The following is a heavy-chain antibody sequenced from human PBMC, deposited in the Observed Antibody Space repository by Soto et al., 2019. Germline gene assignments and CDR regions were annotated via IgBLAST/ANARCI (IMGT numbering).Heavy chain of an antibody. V-gene: IGHV4-31*11. CDR1: GGSISSGGYY. CDR2: IYYSGST. Sequence: QVQLQESGPGLVKPSQTLSLTCAVSGGSISSGGYYWSWVRQLPGKGLEWIGFIYYSGSTFYNPSLQSRVSISIDTSKNQFSLKLNFVTAADTALYYCARGIAVAGNAFDIWGQGTMVTVSS. J-gene: IGHJ3*02. D-gene: IGHD6-19*01. CDR3: ARGIAVAGNAFDI.